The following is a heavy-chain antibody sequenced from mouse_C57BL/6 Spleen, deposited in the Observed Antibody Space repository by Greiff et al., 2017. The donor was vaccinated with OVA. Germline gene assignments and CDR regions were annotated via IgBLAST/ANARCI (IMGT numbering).Heavy chain of an antibody. CDR1: GYAFTNYW. V-gene: IGHV1-54*01. D-gene: IGHD1-1*01. CDR2: INPGSGGT. CDR3: ARDYYGIGFAY. J-gene: IGHJ3*01. Sequence: VQLQQSGAELVRPGTSVKLSCKASGYAFTNYWIEWVKQRPGQGLEWIGVINPGSGGTNYNEKFKGKATLTADKSSSTAYMQLSSLTSEDSAVYFGARDYYGIGFAYWGQGTLVTVSA.